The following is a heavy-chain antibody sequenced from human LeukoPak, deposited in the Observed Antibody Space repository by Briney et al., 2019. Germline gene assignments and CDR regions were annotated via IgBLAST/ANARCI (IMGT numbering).Heavy chain of an antibody. D-gene: IGHD6-13*01. V-gene: IGHV4-39*01. CDR3: ARHGGAAAGRNFDY. CDR1: GGSISSYY. Sequence: SETLSLTCTVSGGSISSYYWGWIRQPPGKGLEWIGSISYSGSTYYNPSLKSRVTISVDTSKNQFSLKLSSVTATDTAMYYCARHGGAAAGRNFDYWGQGTLVTVSS. J-gene: IGHJ4*02. CDR2: ISYSGST.